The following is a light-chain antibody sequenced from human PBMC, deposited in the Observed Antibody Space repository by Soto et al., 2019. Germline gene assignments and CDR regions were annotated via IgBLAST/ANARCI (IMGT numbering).Light chain of an antibody. V-gene: IGKV1-39*01. CDR1: QSISSY. CDR3: QQSYSTPWT. Sequence: DIQMTQSPSSLSASVGDRVTITCRASQSISSYLNWYQQKPGKAPKLLIYAASSLQSGVPSRFSDRGSGTDFTLTISSLQPEDFATYYCQQSYSTPWTIGQGTKVDIK. CDR2: AAS. J-gene: IGKJ1*01.